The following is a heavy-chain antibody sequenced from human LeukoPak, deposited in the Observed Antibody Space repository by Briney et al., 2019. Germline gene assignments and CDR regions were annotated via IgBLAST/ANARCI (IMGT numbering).Heavy chain of an antibody. CDR3: AKTMVRGVQFDAFDI. Sequence: GGSLRLSCAASGFTFSSYWMSWVRQAPGKGLEWVANIKQDGSEKYYVDSVKGRFTISRDNAKNSLYLQMNSLRAEDTALYYCAKTMVRGVQFDAFDIWGQGTMVTVSS. V-gene: IGHV3-7*03. D-gene: IGHD3-10*01. CDR1: GFTFSSYW. CDR2: IKQDGSEK. J-gene: IGHJ3*02.